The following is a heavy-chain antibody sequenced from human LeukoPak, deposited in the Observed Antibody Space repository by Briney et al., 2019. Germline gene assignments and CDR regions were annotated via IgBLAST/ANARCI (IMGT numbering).Heavy chain of an antibody. CDR2: IYYSGST. CDR1: GGSISSSYYY. Sequence: KTSETLSLTCTVSGGSISSSYYYWDWIRQPPGKGLEWIGTIYYSGSTYYNPSLTSRVTISVDTSKNQFSLKLSSVTAADTAVYYCARHHSSGWLGGAFDIWGQGTMVTVSS. CDR3: ARHHSSGWLGGAFDI. J-gene: IGHJ3*02. D-gene: IGHD6-19*01. V-gene: IGHV4-39*07.